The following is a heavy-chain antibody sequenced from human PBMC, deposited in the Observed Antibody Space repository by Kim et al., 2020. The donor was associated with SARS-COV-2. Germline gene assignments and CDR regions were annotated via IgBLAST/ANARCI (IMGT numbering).Heavy chain of an antibody. CDR1: GGSISSSSYY. D-gene: IGHD6-19*01. CDR3: AGGYDGIAVAGTGFDY. V-gene: IGHV4-39*01. CDR2: IYYSGST. Sequence: SETLSLTCTVSGGSISSSSYYWGWIRQPPGKGLEWIGSIYYSGSTYYNPSLKSRVTISVDTSKNQFSLKLSSVTAADTAVYYCAGGYDGIAVAGTGFDYWGQGTLVTVSS. J-gene: IGHJ4*02.